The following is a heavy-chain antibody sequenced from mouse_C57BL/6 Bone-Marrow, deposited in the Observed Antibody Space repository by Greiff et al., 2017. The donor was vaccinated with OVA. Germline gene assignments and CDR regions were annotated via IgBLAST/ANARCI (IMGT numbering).Heavy chain of an antibody. Sequence: VQLQQSGAELVRPGASVKLSCTASGSNIKDYYMHWVKQRPEQGLEWIGRIDPEDGDTEYAPKFQGKATMTADTSSNTAYLQLSSLTSEDTAVYYCTKDGSSYEDFDYWGQGTTLTVSS. V-gene: IGHV14-1*01. D-gene: IGHD1-1*01. CDR1: GSNIKDYY. J-gene: IGHJ2*01. CDR3: TKDGSSYEDFDY. CDR2: IDPEDGDT.